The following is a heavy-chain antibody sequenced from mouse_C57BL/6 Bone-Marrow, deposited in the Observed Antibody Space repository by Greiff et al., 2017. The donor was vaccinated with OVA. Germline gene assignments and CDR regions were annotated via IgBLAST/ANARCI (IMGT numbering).Heavy chain of an antibody. CDR3: ARPITTVVTSFDY. CDR1: GFTFSSYG. CDR2: ISSGGSYT. V-gene: IGHV5-6*01. D-gene: IGHD1-1*01. Sequence: EVKVVESGGDLVKPGGSLKLSCAASGFTFSSYGLSWVRQTPDKRLEWVATISSGGSYTYYPDSVKGRFTISRDNAKNTLYLQMSSLKSEDTAMYYCARPITTVVTSFDYWGQGTTLTVSS. J-gene: IGHJ2*01.